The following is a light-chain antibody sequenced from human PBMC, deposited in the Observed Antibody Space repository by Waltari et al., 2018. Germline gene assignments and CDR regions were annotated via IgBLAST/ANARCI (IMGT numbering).Light chain of an antibody. CDR3: QQSSTTPPT. J-gene: IGKJ1*01. V-gene: IGKV1-39*01. CDR1: RTIDTY. CDR2: TAC. Sequence: DVQMTQSPSSLSASVGDRVTITCRASRTIDTYLNWYQQKPGKAPTLLIHTACTLQTGVPSRFPDSGSGTGFTLAISGLQVDNIATYYCQQSSTTPPTFGQGTKIELK.